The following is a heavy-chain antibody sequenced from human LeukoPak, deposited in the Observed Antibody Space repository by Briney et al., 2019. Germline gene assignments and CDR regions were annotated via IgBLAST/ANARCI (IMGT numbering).Heavy chain of an antibody. V-gene: IGHV3-20*04. D-gene: IGHD6-13*01. CDR3: APTYSTNDAFDI. Sequence: GGSLRLSCAASGFTFDDYGMSWVRQAPGKGLEWVSGINWNGGSTGYADSVKGRFTISRDNAKNSLYLQMNSLRAEDTALYYCAPTYSTNDAFDIWGQGTMVRLF. J-gene: IGHJ3*02. CDR1: GFTFDDYG. CDR2: INWNGGST.